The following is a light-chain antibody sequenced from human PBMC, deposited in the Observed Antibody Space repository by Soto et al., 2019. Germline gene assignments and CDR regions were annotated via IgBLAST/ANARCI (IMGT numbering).Light chain of an antibody. J-gene: IGLJ3*02. CDR1: SSDVGSYNL. V-gene: IGLV2-23*02. CDR2: EVS. CDR3: CSYAGSSTFRNWV. Sequence: QSALTQPASVSGSPGQSITISCTGTSSDVGSYNLVSWYQQHPGKAPKLMIYEVSKRPSGVSNRFSGSKSGNTASLTISGLQAEDEADYYCCSYAGSSTFRNWVFGGGTQLTVL.